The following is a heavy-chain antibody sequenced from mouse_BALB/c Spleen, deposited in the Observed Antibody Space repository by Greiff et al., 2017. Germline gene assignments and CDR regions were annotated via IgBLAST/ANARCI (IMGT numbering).Heavy chain of an antibody. CDR1: GFTFSDYY. V-gene: IGHV5-4*02. CDR2: ISDGGSYT. J-gene: IGHJ4*01. Sequence: EVQGVESGGGLVKPGGSLKLSCAASGFTFSDYYMYWVRQTPEKRLEWVATISDGGSYTYYPDSVTGRFTISRDNAKNNLYLQMSSLKSEDTAMYYCARDPDYAMHYWGQGTSVTVSS. CDR3: ARDPDYAMHY.